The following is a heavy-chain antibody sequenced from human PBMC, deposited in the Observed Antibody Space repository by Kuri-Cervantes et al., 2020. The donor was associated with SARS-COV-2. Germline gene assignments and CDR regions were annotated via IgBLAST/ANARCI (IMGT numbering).Heavy chain of an antibody. Sequence: GGPLRLFCAASGLTFNSYAMSWVRQAPGKGLVWVSTISGSGGSTYYADSVKGRFTISRDNSKNTLYLQMNSLRAEDTAVYYCAKASPSSYSSGWYAHYWGQGTLVTVSS. V-gene: IGHV3-23*01. J-gene: IGHJ4*02. CDR3: AKASPSSYSSGWYAHY. D-gene: IGHD6-19*01. CDR1: GLTFNSYA. CDR2: ISGSGGST.